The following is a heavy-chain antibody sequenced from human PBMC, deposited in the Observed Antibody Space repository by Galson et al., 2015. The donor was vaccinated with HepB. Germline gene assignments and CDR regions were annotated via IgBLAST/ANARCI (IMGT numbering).Heavy chain of an antibody. Sequence: SLRLSCAASGFTFSSYAMSWVRQAPGKGLEWVSAICGGGGSTYYADSVRGRFTISRDNPKNSLYPQMNSLRAEDTAVYYCAREWGSVLLPDSWGQGSLVTVSS. CDR2: ICGGGGST. CDR3: AREWGSVLLPDS. V-gene: IGHV3-23*01. J-gene: IGHJ4*02. D-gene: IGHD3-10*01. CDR1: GFTFSSYA.